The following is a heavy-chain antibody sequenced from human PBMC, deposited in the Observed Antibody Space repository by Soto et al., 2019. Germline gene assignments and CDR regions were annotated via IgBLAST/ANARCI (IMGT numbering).Heavy chain of an antibody. CDR2: INTYNGNT. V-gene: IGHV1-18*01. D-gene: IGHD3-16*01. CDR1: GYTFTSYG. CDR3: ARSWFGVDY. Sequence: VQLVQSGAEVKKPGASVKVSCNASGYTFTSYGISWVRQAPGQGLEWMGWINTYNGNTNYAQKLQGRVTMTTDTSTSTAYMELWGLRSDDTSVYYCARSWFGVDYCGQGTLVPVSS. J-gene: IGHJ4*02.